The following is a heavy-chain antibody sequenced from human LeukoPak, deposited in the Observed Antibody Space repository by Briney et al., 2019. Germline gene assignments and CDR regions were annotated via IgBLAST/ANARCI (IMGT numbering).Heavy chain of an antibody. CDR1: GFTFSDYG. V-gene: IGHV3-33*03. CDR2: IWYDGSKK. Sequence: GGSLRLSCAASGFTFSDYGMHWVRQAPGKGLEWVAVIWYDGSKKYYVDSVRGRFTISRDNSKNTLYLQMNSLRAEDTAVYYCARAVFTFGNYGPLDHWGQGTLVTVSA. J-gene: IGHJ4*02. D-gene: IGHD3-16*01. CDR3: ARAVFTFGNYGPLDH.